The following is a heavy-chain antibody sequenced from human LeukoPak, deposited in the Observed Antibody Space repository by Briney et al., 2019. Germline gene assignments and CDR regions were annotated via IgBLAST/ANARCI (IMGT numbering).Heavy chain of an antibody. CDR3: ARGGGSYGWFDP. Sequence: PGGSLRLSCAASGFTLSDYWMHWVRQAPGRGLVWVSRIYSDGGSPTYADSVKGRFTISRDNAKNTLYLQMNSLSVEDTAVYYCARGGGSYGWFDPGGQGTLVTFSS. D-gene: IGHD3-16*01. V-gene: IGHV3-74*01. CDR1: GFTLSDYW. CDR2: IYSDGGSP. J-gene: IGHJ5*02.